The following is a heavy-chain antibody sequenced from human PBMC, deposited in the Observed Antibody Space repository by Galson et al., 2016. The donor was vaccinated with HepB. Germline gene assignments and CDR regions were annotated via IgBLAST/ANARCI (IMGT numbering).Heavy chain of an antibody. V-gene: IGHV3-74*01. CDR3: ARDFSSYDEYFDL. J-gene: IGHJ4*02. Sequence: SLRLSCAASGFAFNNYWMNWVRQAPGKGLVWVSRISGDGSRVNYADFVKGRVTLSRDNAKNTLYLQMNSLRAEDTAVYYCARDFSSYDEYFDLWGQGTLVTVSS. CDR2: ISGDGSRV. CDR1: GFAFNNYW. D-gene: IGHD3-3*01.